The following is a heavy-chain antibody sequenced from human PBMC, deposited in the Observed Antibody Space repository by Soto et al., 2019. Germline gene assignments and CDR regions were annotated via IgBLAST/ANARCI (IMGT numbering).Heavy chain of an antibody. J-gene: IGHJ5*01. Sequence: GGGLEWLGLIFARDFDVRYSPSFEGQVTSSADRSTATAFLQWRCLEASDSALYFCARLVSLLQPIDSWGQGTPVTVSS. CDR3: ARLVSLLQPIDS. CDR2: IFARDFDV. D-gene: IGHD3-9*01. V-gene: IGHV5-51*01.